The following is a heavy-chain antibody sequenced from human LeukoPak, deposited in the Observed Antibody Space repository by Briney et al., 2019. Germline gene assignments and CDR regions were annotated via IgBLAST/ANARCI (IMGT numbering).Heavy chain of an antibody. CDR1: GGSISSYY. J-gene: IGHJ4*02. CDR2: IYYSGGT. CDR3: ARLGYCSSTSCYNFDY. Sequence: SETLSLTCTVSGGSISSYYWSWIRQPPGKGLEWIGYIYYSGGTNYNPSLKSRATISVDTSKTQFSLKLSSVTAADTAVYYCARLGYCSSTSCYNFDYWGQGTLVTVSS. D-gene: IGHD2-2*02. V-gene: IGHV4-59*12.